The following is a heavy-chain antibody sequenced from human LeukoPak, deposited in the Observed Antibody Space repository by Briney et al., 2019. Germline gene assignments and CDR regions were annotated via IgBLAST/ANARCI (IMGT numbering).Heavy chain of an antibody. J-gene: IGHJ4*02. CDR1: GASISSNNYY. CDR2: IHYSGIT. V-gene: IGHV4-39*01. D-gene: IGHD2-2*01. CDR3: ARAYCSSTSCYAPFDY. Sequence: SETLSLTCTVSGASISSNNYYWAWFRQPPGKGLEWVGSIHYSGITYYNSSLKSRVAVSPHTSNNQFSLKLSSVTAADTAVYYCARAYCSSTSCYAPFDYWGQGTLVTVSS.